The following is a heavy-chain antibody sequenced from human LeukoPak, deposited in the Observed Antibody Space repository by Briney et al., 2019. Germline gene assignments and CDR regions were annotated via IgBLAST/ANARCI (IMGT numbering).Heavy chain of an antibody. CDR1: GYTFTSYG. CDR2: MNPNSGNT. V-gene: IGHV1-8*01. Sequence: GASVKVSCKASGYTFTSYGINWVRQATGQGLEWMGWMNPNSGNTGYAQKFQGRVTMTRNTSISTAYMELSSLRAEDTAVYYCARVDYGDVWFGELEGYYYYGMGVWGQGTTVTVSS. D-gene: IGHD3-10*01. J-gene: IGHJ6*02. CDR3: ARVDYGDVWFGELEGYYYYGMGV.